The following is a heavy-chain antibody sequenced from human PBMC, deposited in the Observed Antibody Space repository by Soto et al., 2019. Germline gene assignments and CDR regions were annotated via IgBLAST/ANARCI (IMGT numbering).Heavy chain of an antibody. J-gene: IGHJ6*02. V-gene: IGHV1-2*04. Sequence: SVKVSCKASGYTLTGYYVHWVRQAPGQGLEWMGWINPNSGGTNYAQKFQGWVTMTRDTSISTAYMELSRLRSDDTAVYYCARVINSDILTGPYGMDVWGQGTTVTVSS. D-gene: IGHD3-9*01. CDR1: GYTLTGYY. CDR2: INPNSGGT. CDR3: ARVINSDILTGPYGMDV.